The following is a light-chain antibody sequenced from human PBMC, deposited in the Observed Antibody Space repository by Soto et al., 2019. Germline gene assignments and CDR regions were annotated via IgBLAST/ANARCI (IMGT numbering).Light chain of an antibody. J-gene: IGLJ1*01. CDR1: SSDIGTYEY. CDR3: NSMTTSTSTRFV. V-gene: IGLV2-14*01. Sequence: QSALTQPASVSGSPGQSITISCAGSSSDIGTYEYVSWYQQYPGKAPKLMIYEVNYRPSGVSNRFSGSKSGNTASRTISGLQAEDEGDYYCNSMTTSTSTRFVFGAGTKLTVL. CDR2: EVN.